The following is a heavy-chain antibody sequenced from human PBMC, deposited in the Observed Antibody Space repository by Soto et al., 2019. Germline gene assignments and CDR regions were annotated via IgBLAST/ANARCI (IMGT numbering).Heavy chain of an antibody. V-gene: IGHV1-69*01. D-gene: IGHD6-19*01. CDR2: IIPIFGTA. J-gene: IGHJ6*02. CDR1: GGTFSSYA. CDR3: ARGSLAPFLGWVAGPSDSVAGVGMDV. Sequence: QVQLVQSGAEVKKPGSSVKVSCKASGGTFSSYAISWVRQAPGQGLEWMGGIIPIFGTANYAQKFQGRVTITADESTSPAYMELSSLRSEDTAVYYCARGSLAPFLGWVAGPSDSVAGVGMDVWGQGTTVTVSS.